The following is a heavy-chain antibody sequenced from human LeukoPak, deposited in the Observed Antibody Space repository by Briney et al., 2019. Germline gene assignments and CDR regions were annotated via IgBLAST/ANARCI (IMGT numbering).Heavy chain of an antibody. J-gene: IGHJ4*02. CDR2: INHSGST. D-gene: IGHD7-27*01. V-gene: IGHV4-34*01. Sequence: SETLSLTCAVYGGSFSGYYWSWIRQPPGKGLEWIGEINHSGSTNYNPSLKSRVTISVDTSKNQFSLKLSSVTAADTAVYYCARVFTGDAVDYWGQGTLVTASS. CDR3: ARVFTGDAVDY. CDR1: GGSFSGYY.